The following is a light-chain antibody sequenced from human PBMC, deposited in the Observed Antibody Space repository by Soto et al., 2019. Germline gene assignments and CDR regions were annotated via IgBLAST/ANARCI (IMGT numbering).Light chain of an antibody. CDR2: DAS. CDR1: QSVSDY. CDR3: QQRYDCPPWT. V-gene: IGKV3-11*01. J-gene: IGKJ1*01. Sequence: EIVLTQSPATLSLSPGERATLSCRASQSVSDYLAWYQQRPGQAPRLLIYDASTRATGIPARFSASASGTDFTLTISSLEPEDFAVYFCQQRYDCPPWTFGQGTKVEIK.